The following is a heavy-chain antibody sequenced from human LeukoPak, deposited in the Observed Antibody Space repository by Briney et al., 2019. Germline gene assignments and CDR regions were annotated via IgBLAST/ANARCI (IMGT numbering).Heavy chain of an antibody. Sequence: PSETLSLTCAVSGGSISSGGYSWSWIRQPPGKGLEWIGYIYHSGSTYYNPSLKSRVTISVDTSRNHFSLNLNSVTAADTAVYYCARHSSSAWYYYFDYWGQGSFVTVSS. CDR1: GGSISSGGYS. CDR3: ARHSSSAWYYYFDY. CDR2: IYHSGST. D-gene: IGHD6-19*01. J-gene: IGHJ4*02. V-gene: IGHV4-30-2*03.